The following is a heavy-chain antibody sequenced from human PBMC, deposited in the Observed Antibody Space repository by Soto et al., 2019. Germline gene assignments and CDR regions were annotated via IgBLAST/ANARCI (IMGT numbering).Heavy chain of an antibody. J-gene: IGHJ2*01. Sequence: QLQLQESGSGLVKPSQTLSLTCAVSGGSISSGCYSWSWIRQPPGKGLEWIGYIYHSGSTYYNPSLKSRVTIPVDRSKNQFSLKLSSVTAADTAVYYWARVDTYYYDSSGQNGWYFDLWGRGTLVTVSS. V-gene: IGHV4-30-2*01. D-gene: IGHD3-22*01. CDR2: IYHSGST. CDR1: GGSISSGCYS. CDR3: ARVDTYYYDSSGQNGWYFDL.